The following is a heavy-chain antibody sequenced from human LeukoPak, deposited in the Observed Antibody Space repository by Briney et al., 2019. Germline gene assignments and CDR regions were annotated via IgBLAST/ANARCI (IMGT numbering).Heavy chain of an antibody. CDR1: GFTFSSYF. Sequence: PGGSLRLSCTASGFTFSSYFMNRVRQAPGKGLEWVSSISSSSSYIYYADSAKGRFTISRDNARKSLYLQMNSLRAEDTAVYYCTRACVYYESSGCDYWGQGTLVTVSS. CDR2: ISSSSSYI. J-gene: IGHJ4*02. D-gene: IGHD3-22*01. V-gene: IGHV3-21*01. CDR3: TRACVYYESSGCDY.